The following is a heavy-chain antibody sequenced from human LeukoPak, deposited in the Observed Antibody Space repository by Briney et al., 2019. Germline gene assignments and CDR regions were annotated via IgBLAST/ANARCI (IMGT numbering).Heavy chain of an antibody. J-gene: IGHJ4*02. CDR3: ARAPGYYDSSGAFDY. CDR1: GGTFSSYA. Sequence: ASVKVSCKASGGTFSSYAISWVRQAPGQGLEWMGGIIPIFGTTNYAQKFQGRVTITADESTSTAYVELSSLRSEDTAVYYCARAPGYYDSSGAFDYWGQGTLVTVSS. V-gene: IGHV1-69*13. CDR2: IIPIFGTT. D-gene: IGHD3-22*01.